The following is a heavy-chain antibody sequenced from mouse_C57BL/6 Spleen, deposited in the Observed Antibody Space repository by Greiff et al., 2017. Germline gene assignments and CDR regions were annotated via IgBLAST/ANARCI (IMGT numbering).Heavy chain of an antibody. Sequence: QVQLKESGPELVKPGASVKISCKASGYAFSSSWMNWVKQRPGKGLEWIGRIYPGDGDTNYNGKFKGKATLTADKSSSTAYMQLSSLTSEDSAVYFCAREEELGDYWGQGTTLTVSS. J-gene: IGHJ2*01. V-gene: IGHV1-82*01. D-gene: IGHD4-1*01. CDR2: IYPGDGDT. CDR1: GYAFSSSW. CDR3: AREEELGDY.